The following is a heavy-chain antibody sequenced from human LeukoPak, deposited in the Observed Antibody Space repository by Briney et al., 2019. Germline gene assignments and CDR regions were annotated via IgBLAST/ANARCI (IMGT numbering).Heavy chain of an antibody. V-gene: IGHV3-23*01. CDR3: AKSSGGVHYFYYMDV. J-gene: IGHJ6*03. CDR1: GFSFSSYA. D-gene: IGHD3-10*01. CDR2: VSKSGEST. Sequence: GGSLRLSCAASGFSFSSYAMSWVRQAPGKGLEWVSAVSKSGESTDYADSVKGRFTISRVNSKNTLYVQMNSLRAEDTAVYYCAKSSGGVHYFYYMDVWGKGTTVTVSS.